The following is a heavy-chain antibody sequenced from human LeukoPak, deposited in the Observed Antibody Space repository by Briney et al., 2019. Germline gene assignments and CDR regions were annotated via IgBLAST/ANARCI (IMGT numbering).Heavy chain of an antibody. V-gene: IGHV1-2*06. J-gene: IGHJ4*02. CDR1: GYTFTGYY. CDR3: AKDPSLDYFDY. CDR2: VDPNSGGT. Sequence: GASVKVSCKASGYTFTGYYIHWVRQAPGQGLEWMGRVDPNSGGTNLAQKFLGRVTMARDTSISTAYMELSRLRSDGTAVYYCAKDPSLDYFDYWGQGTLVTVSS.